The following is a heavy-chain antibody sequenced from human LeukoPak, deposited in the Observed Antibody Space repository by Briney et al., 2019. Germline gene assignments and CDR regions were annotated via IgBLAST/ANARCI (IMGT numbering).Heavy chain of an antibody. V-gene: IGHV3-21*01. CDR1: GFTFSSYI. CDR3: ARQAAGGTWFFDY. CDR2: ISSGSIYI. Sequence: GGSLRRSCAASGFTFSSYIMNWVRQAPGKGLEWVSSISSGSIYIYYADSVKGRFTISRDNAKNSLYLQVNSLRAEDTAVYYCARQAAGGTWFFDYGDQGPLVTVSS. J-gene: IGHJ4*02. D-gene: IGHD6-13*01.